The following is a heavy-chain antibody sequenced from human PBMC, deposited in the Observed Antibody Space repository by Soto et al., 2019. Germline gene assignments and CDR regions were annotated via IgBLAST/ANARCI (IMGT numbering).Heavy chain of an antibody. Sequence: ASVKVSCKASGYTFTSYAMHWVRQAPGQRLEWMGWINAGNGNTKYSQKFQGRVTITRDTSASTAYMELSSLRSEDTAVYYCARSIRVVAAPSYYYYYMDVWGKGTTVTVSS. CDR2: INAGNGNT. CDR3: ARSIRVVAAPSYYYYYMDV. CDR1: GYTFTSYA. J-gene: IGHJ6*03. D-gene: IGHD2-15*01. V-gene: IGHV1-3*01.